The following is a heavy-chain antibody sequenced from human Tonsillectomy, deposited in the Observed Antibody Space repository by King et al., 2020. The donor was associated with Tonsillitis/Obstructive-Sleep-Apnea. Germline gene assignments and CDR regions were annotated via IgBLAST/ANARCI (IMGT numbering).Heavy chain of an antibody. V-gene: IGHV5-51*01. CDR1: GYSFTSYW. CDR2: IYPGDSDT. D-gene: IGHD2-2*01. CDR3: AILVVPAATGNLDTAMVWFDY. Sequence: VQLVESGAEVKKPGESLKISCKGSGYSFTSYWIGWVRQMPGKGLEWMGIIYPGDSDTRYSPSFQGQVTISADKSISTAYLQWSSLKASDTAMYYCAILVVPAATGNLDTAMVWFDYWGQGTLVTVSS. J-gene: IGHJ4*02.